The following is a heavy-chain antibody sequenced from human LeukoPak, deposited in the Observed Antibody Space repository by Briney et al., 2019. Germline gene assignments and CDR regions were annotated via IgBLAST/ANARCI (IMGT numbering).Heavy chain of an antibody. CDR2: IDGGGGSI. J-gene: IGHJ4*02. D-gene: IGHD2-21*02. Sequence: PGGSLGLSCAASGFTFSDFEMNWVRQVPGKGLEWVSHIDGGGGSIFYADSVKGRFTVSRDNAKNSLYLQMNSLRVEDTAIYYCARELLLCGGDCNDYWGQGTLVTVSS. V-gene: IGHV3-48*03. CDR3: ARELLLCGGDCNDY. CDR1: GFTFSDFE.